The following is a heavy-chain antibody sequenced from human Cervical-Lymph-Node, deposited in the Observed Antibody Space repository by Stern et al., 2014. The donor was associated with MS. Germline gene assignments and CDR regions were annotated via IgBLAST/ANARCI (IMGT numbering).Heavy chain of an antibody. Sequence: MQLVESGAEVKKPGASVTVSCKPSGYTFTDYYIHWLRQAPGQGPEWMGRISPKNGDTNYAPRFQGRVTMTRDTSISIVYLEVTRLRFDDTAVYYCAENMDVWGQGTTGTVSS. CDR3: AENMDV. CDR1: GYTFTDYY. V-gene: IGHV1-2*02. CDR2: ISPKNGDT. J-gene: IGHJ6*02.